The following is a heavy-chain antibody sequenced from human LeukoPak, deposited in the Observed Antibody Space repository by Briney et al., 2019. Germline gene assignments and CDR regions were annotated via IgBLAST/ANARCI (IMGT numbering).Heavy chain of an antibody. J-gene: IGHJ3*02. CDR1: GYTFTGYY. V-gene: IGHV1-2*02. CDR3: ARVNPYYGAKGPRGAFDI. CDR2: INPNSGGT. Sequence: ASVKVSCKASGYTFTGYYMHWVRQAPGQGLEWMGWINPNSGGTNYAQKFQGRVTMTRDTSISTAYMELSRLRSDDTAVYYCARVNPYYGAKGPRGAFDIWGQGTMVTVSS. D-gene: IGHD4-17*01.